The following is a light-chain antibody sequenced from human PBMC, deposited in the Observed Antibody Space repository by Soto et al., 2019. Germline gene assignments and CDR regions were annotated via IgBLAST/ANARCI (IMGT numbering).Light chain of an antibody. Sequence: EIVLTQSPVTLSLFPGERATLSCRASQSVSSYLAWYQHQPGQAPRLLIYDASNRASGVPARFSGSGSGTDFTLTISYLEPEDFAVYYCQHRSNWPLTFGGGTKVEIK. CDR2: DAS. CDR1: QSVSSY. CDR3: QHRSNWPLT. J-gene: IGKJ4*01. V-gene: IGKV3-11*01.